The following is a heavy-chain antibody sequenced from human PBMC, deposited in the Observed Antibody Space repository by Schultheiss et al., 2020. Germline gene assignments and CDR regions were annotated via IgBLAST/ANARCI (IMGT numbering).Heavy chain of an antibody. CDR1: GYTFTSYG. Sequence: ASVKVSCKASGYTFTSYGISWVRQAPGQGLEWMGWISAYNGNTNYAQKFQGRVTMTRDTSISTAYMELSRLRSDDTAVYYCARVPESSGYYYPSYFQHWGKGTLVTVSS. V-gene: IGHV1-18*01. D-gene: IGHD3-22*01. CDR3: ARVPESSGYYYPSYFQH. J-gene: IGHJ1*01. CDR2: ISAYNGNT.